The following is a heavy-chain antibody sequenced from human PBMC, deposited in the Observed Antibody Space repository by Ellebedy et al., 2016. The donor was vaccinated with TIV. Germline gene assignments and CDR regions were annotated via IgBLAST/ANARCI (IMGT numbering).Heavy chain of an antibody. CDR3: ARGYCSSTSCYYDY. CDR2: IYTSGST. D-gene: IGHD2-2*01. Sequence: SETLSLXCTVSGGSISSGSYYWSWIRQPAGKGLEWIGRIYTSGSTNYNPSLKSRVTMSVDTSKNQFSLKLSSVTAADTAVYYCARGYCSSTSCYYDYWGQGTLVTVSS. V-gene: IGHV4-61*02. CDR1: GGSISSGSYY. J-gene: IGHJ4*02.